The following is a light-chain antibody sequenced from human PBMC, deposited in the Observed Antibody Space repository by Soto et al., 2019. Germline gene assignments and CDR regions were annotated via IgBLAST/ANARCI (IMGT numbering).Light chain of an antibody. CDR1: SSDIGAYNF. V-gene: IGLV2-14*03. CDR2: DVN. CDR3: TSWTTSTTMI. J-gene: IGLJ2*01. Sequence: QSALTQPASVSGSLGPSITISCTGTSSDIGAYNFVSWYQQHPGKAPKLMLYDVNIRPSGVSNRFSRSKSGNTASLTISGLQAGDETEYYCTSWTTSTTMIFGGVTELTVL.